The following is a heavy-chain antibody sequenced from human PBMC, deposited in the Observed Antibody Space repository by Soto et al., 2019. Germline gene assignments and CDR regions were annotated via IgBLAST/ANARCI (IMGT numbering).Heavy chain of an antibody. CDR3: ATNYGSGSTHFDY. J-gene: IGHJ4*02. CDR1: GDTFNFYT. D-gene: IGHD3-10*01. CDR2: IIPMLGMS. Sequence: QVQLVQSGAEVKKPGSSVRVSCTASGDTFNFYTISWVRQVPGQGPEWMGRIIPMLGMSNYAQKFQGRVTIMADKSTCTVYMNLSGLTSEDTAVYYCATNYGSGSTHFDYWGQGTLVTVSS. V-gene: IGHV1-69*02.